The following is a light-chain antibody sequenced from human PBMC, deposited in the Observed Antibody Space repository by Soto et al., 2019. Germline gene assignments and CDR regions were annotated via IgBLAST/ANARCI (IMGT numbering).Light chain of an antibody. CDR1: SSDVGRYDY. J-gene: IGLJ1*01. CDR3: CSFAGSYTYV. V-gene: IGLV2-11*01. Sequence: QSLLTQPRAVSGSPGQSVTISCTGTSSDVGRYDYVSWYQQHPVKAPKLIIYDVSERPSGVPDRFSGSKFGNTASLTISGLQAEDAADYSCCSFAGSYTYVFGTGTKVTVL. CDR2: DVS.